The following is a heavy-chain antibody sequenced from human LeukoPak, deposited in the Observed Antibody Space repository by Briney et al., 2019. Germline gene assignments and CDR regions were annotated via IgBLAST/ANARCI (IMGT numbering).Heavy chain of an antibody. J-gene: IGHJ2*01. V-gene: IGHV1-69*01. CDR3: ARGDYGDYAADWYFDL. D-gene: IGHD4-17*01. Sequence: SAKVSCKASGGTFGTYGISWVRQAPGQGLEWMGGIIPIFGTVHYAQKFQGRVTITADESTTTGYMELSSLRSDDAAVYYCARGDYGDYAADWYFDLWGRGTLVIVSS. CDR1: GGTFGTYG. CDR2: IIPIFGTV.